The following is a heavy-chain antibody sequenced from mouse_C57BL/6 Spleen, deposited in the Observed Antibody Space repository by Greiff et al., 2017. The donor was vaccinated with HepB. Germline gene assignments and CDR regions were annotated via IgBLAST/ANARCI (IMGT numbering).Heavy chain of an antibody. CDR1: GFTFTDYY. CDR2: IRNKANGYTT. D-gene: IGHD2-4*01. Sequence: EVQLVESGGGLVQPGGSLSLSCAASGFTFTDYYMSWVRQPPGKALEWLGFIRNKANGYTTEYSASVKGRFTISRDNSQSILYLQMNALRAEDSATYYCARYDYDVGAYWGQGTLVTVSA. CDR3: ARYDYDVGAY. V-gene: IGHV7-3*01. J-gene: IGHJ3*01.